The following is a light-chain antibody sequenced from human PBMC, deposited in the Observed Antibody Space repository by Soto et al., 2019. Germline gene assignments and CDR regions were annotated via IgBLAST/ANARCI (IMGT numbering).Light chain of an antibody. J-gene: IGKJ2*01. V-gene: IGKV2D-30*01. CDR3: MPGKHWPHT. Sequence: DVVMTQSPPSLAVTLGQPASISCKSSQSLVYSDGNTYLNWFQQRPGQSPRRLISKVSNCDSGVQDRFSASGSGTDFTLRISRVEAEDVVVYFGMPGKHWPHTFGRGTKLEIK. CDR1: QSLVYSDGNTY. CDR2: KVS.